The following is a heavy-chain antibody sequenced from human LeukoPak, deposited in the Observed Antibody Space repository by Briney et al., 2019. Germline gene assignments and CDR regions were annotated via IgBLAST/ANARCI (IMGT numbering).Heavy chain of an antibody. CDR2: VYYRGSP. D-gene: IGHD2-8*01. V-gene: IGHV4-39*01. CDR1: GGSVSDSNYY. Sequence: SETLSLTCTVSGGSVSDSNYYWGWIRQSPGKGLEWIASVYYRGSPYYNPSMKSRVIISADTSNNKFSLQLDSVTAADSAIYFCARFLGYYTYGVCFLDSWGQGTLVSVSS. J-gene: IGHJ4*02. CDR3: ARFLGYYTYGVCFLDS.